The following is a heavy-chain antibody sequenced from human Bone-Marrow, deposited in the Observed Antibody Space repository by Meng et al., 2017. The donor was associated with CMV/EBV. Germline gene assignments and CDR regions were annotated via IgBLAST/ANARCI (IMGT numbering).Heavy chain of an antibody. Sequence: GESLKISCAASGFTFSSYWMHWVRQAPGKGLVWVSRINSDGSSTSYADSVKGRFTISRDNAKNSLYLQMNSLRAEDTALYYCAKGGIMITFGEGYYFDYWGQGTLVTVSS. J-gene: IGHJ4*02. V-gene: IGHV3-74*01. D-gene: IGHD3-16*01. CDR1: GFTFSSYW. CDR2: INSDGSST. CDR3: AKGGIMITFGEGYYFDY.